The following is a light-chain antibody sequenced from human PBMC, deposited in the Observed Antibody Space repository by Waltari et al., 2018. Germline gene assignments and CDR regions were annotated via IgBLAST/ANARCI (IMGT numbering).Light chain of an antibody. CDR3: TAWDDSLTGVL. Sequence: QAVLTQPPSASGTPGQRVSIPCSGGRSTLGSHFVYWYQQLPGMAPKLLIYKNNQRPSGVPDRFPGSKSGTSASLVISGLRSEDEAHYYCTAWDDSLTGVLFGEGTKLTV. CDR2: KNN. V-gene: IGLV1-47*01. J-gene: IGLJ2*01. CDR1: RSTLGSHF.